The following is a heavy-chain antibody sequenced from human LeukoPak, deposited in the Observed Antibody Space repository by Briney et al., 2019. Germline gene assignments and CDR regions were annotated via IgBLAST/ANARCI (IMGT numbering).Heavy chain of an antibody. D-gene: IGHD4-17*01. CDR3: ARGFGTTVDY. CDR2: IYYSGST. V-gene: IGHV4-59*01. CDR1: GGSISSYY. Sequence: SETLSLTCTVSGGSISSYYWSWIRQPPGKGLEWIGYIYYSGSTNYNPSLTSRVTISVDTSKNQFSLKLSSVTAADTAVYYCARGFGTTVDYWGQGTLVTVSS. J-gene: IGHJ4*02.